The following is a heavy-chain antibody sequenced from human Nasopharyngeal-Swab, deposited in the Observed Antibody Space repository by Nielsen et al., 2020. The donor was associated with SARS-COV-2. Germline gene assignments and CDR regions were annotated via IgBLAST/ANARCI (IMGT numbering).Heavy chain of an antibody. D-gene: IGHD6-13*01. CDR2: IYYSGST. CDR3: ARHGSNSWYRGYGMDV. Sequence: GSLRLSCTVSGGSISSSSYYWGWIRQPPGKGLEWIGSIYYSGSTYYNPSLKSRVTISVDTSKNQFSLKLSSVTAADTAVYYCARHGSNSWYRGYGMDVWGQGTTVTVSS. V-gene: IGHV4-39*01. J-gene: IGHJ6*02. CDR1: GGSISSSSYY.